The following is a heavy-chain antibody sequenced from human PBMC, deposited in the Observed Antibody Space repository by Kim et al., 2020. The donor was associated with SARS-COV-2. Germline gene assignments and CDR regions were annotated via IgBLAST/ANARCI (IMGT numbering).Heavy chain of an antibody. CDR2: IWSDGSNE. CDR1: GFTFSDYG. CDR3: ARDWARGNSYYLDH. Sequence: GGSLRLSCAASGFTFSDYGMHWVRQAPGKGLEWVTLIWSDGSNENYAESVKGRFTISRDNPKSTLYLQMNSLRDEDTGVYYCARDWARGNSYYLDHWGQGTLVAGSS. D-gene: IGHD1-1*01. V-gene: IGHV3-33*08. J-gene: IGHJ4*02.